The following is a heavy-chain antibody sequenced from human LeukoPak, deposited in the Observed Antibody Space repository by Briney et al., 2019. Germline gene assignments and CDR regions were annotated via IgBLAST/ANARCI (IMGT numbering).Heavy chain of an antibody. CDR3: ARHDYDSSGHRRDYYFDY. CDR2: VIHSGTT. Sequence: PSETLSLTCTVSGGSITGSTYYWGWIRQPPGRGLEWIVSVIHSGTTYYNPSLRSRVIVSMDTSKKQFSLRLSSVTAADTAVYCCARHDYDSSGHRRDYYFDYWSQGTLVTVS. CDR1: GGSITGSTYY. D-gene: IGHD3-22*01. J-gene: IGHJ4*02. V-gene: IGHV4-39*01.